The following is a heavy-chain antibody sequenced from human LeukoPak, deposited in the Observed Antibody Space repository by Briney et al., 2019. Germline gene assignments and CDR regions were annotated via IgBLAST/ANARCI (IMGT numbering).Heavy chain of an antibody. V-gene: IGHV3-30*04. D-gene: IGHD3-22*01. CDR3: ARDSDYYDSSGSLDY. J-gene: IGHJ4*02. CDR2: ISYDGSNK. Sequence: GGSLRLSCAPSGFTFSSYAMHWVRQAPGKGLEWVAAISYDGSNKYYADSVKGRFTISRDNSKNTLYVQMNSLRAEDTAVYYCARDSDYYDSSGSLDYWGQGTLVTVYS. CDR1: GFTFSSYA.